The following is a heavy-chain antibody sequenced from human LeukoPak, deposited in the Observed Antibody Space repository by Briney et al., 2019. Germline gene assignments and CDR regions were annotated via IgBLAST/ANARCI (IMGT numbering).Heavy chain of an antibody. CDR2: IRSKAYGGTT. CDR3: TRGGGAYCGGDCYSPPFPFDY. D-gene: IGHD2-21*02. Sequence: GGSLRLSCTASGFTFGDYAMSWFRQAPGKGLEWVGFIRSKAYGGTTEYAASVKGRFTISRDDSKSIAYLQMNSLKTENTAVYYCTRGGGAYCGGDCYSPPFPFDYWGQGTLVTVSS. CDR1: GFTFGDYA. V-gene: IGHV3-49*03. J-gene: IGHJ4*02.